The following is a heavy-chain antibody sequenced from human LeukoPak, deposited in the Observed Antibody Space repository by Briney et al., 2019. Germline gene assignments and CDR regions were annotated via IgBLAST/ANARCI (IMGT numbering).Heavy chain of an antibody. CDR3: ARGYGGNSGYFDY. V-gene: IGHV3-21*01. CDR2: ISSSSSYI. Sequence: GGSLRLSCAASGFTFSSYSMNWVRQAPGKGLEWVSSISSSSSYIYYADSVKGRFTISRDNAKNSLYLQMNSLRAEDTAVYYCARGYGGNSGYFDYWGQGTLVTVSS. D-gene: IGHD4-23*01. CDR1: GFTFSSYS. J-gene: IGHJ4*02.